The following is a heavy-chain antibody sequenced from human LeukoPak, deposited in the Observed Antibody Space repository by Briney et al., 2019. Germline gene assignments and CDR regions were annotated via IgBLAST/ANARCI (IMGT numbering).Heavy chain of an antibody. CDR2: VYQTGDT. CDR3: ARHPFSAPFDY. D-gene: IGHD6-19*01. Sequence: TSETLSFTCIVSGGSMNNYYWSWFRQPPGKGLEWIAYVYQTGDTRYNPSLKSRVSISLDMSKNQFSLKVSSVTATDTAVYYCARHPFSAPFDYWGQGILVTVSS. CDR1: GGSMNNYY. V-gene: IGHV4-59*08. J-gene: IGHJ4*02.